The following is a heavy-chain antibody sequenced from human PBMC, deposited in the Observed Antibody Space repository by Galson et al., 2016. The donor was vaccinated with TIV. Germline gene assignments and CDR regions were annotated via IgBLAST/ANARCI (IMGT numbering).Heavy chain of an antibody. CDR3: AKVGKSGDYSCDAFDV. D-gene: IGHD1-26*01. V-gene: IGHV3-23*01. CDR1: GFSFRNYG. Sequence: SLRLSCAASGFSFRNYGMNWVRLAPGKGLEWVSSVSLSGAYTYYADSVKGRFTISRDNSKYTLFLQLNSLTAVDTATYYCAKVGKSGDYSCDAFDVWGQGTVVTVSS. J-gene: IGHJ3*01. CDR2: VSLSGAYT.